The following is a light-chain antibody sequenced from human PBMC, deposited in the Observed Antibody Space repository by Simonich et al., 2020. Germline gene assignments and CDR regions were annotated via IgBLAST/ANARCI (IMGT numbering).Light chain of an antibody. V-gene: IGLV1-40*01. CDR2: VNG. CDR3: QSYDSSLSGVV. J-gene: IGLJ2*01. Sequence: QSVLTQPPSVSGAPGQRVTISCTGRSSNIGAGYDGHWYQQLPGTAPKLLIFVNGNRPSGVPDRFSGSKAGTSASLAITGLQAEDEADYYCQSYDSSLSGVVFGGGTKLTVL. CDR1: SSNIGAGYD.